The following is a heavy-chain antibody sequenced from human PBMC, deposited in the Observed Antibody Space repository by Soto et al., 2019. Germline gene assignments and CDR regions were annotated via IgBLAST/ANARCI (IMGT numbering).Heavy chain of an antibody. Sequence: GGSLRLSCASSGFTVSSNYMSLVRQAPGKGLEWVSVIYSGGSTYYADSVKGRFTISRDNSKNTLYLQMNSLRAEDTAVYYCARDRRLAAHYYYYYGMDVWGQGTTVTVSS. V-gene: IGHV3-66*01. D-gene: IGHD6-19*01. CDR2: IYSGGST. J-gene: IGHJ6*02. CDR1: GFTVSSNY. CDR3: ARDRRLAAHYYYYYGMDV.